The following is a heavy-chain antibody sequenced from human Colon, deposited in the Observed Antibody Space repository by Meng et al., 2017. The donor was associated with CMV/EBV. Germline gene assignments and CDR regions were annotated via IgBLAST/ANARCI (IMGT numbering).Heavy chain of an antibody. Sequence: LSCAASGFTFSSYAMTWVRQAPGKGLEWVSSISASGGNTYYADSVKGRFTISRDNSKNTLYLQMNSLRAEDTAVYYCAKFLSVLGYYWGQGALVTVSS. CDR1: GFTFSSYA. D-gene: IGHD1-26*01. CDR3: AKFLSVLGYY. V-gene: IGHV3-23*01. CDR2: ISASGGNT. J-gene: IGHJ4*02.